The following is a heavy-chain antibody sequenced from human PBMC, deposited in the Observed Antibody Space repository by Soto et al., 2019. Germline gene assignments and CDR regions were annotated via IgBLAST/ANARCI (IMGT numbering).Heavy chain of an antibody. CDR2: INAGNGNT. V-gene: IGHV1-3*01. Sequence: SVKVFCKASGYTFTSYAMHWVRQAPGQRLEWMGWINAGNGNTKYSQKFQGRVTITRDTSASTAYMELSSLRSEDTAVYYCAICSSTSCYLGASDIWGQGTMVTVSS. J-gene: IGHJ3*02. CDR3: AICSSTSCYLGASDI. D-gene: IGHD2-2*01. CDR1: GYTFTSYA.